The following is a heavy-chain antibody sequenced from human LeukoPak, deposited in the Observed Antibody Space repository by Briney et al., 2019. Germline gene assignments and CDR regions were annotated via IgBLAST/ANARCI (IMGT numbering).Heavy chain of an antibody. CDR2: IYPGDSDT. CDR3: ARRTTAWFDP. Sequence: GESLKISCKGSGYSFTSYWIGWVRQMPGKGLEWMGIIYPGDSDTRYSPSFQGQVTMSVDKSISTTYLQWSSLKASDTAMYYCARRTTAWFDPWGQGTLVTVSS. V-gene: IGHV5-51*01. CDR1: GYSFTSYW. D-gene: IGHD1-1*01. J-gene: IGHJ5*02.